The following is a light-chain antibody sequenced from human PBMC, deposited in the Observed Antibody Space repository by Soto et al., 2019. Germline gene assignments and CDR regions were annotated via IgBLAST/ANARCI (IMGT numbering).Light chain of an antibody. CDR2: GAS. J-gene: IGKJ1*01. CDR3: HQYIASPPT. CDR1: QSVRSSY. V-gene: IGKV3-20*01. Sequence: EIVLTQSPGTLSLSPGERATLSCRASQSVRSSYLAWYQQKPGQAPRLLISGASNRATGIPDRFSGSGSGTDFTLTISTLEPEDFEVYYCHQYIASPPTFGQGTEVEI.